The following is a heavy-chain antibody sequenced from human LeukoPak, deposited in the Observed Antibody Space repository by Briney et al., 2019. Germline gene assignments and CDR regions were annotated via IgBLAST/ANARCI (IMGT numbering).Heavy chain of an antibody. CDR1: GDSISSSSYY. J-gene: IGHJ4*02. V-gene: IGHV4-39*07. CDR3: ARLYGNYQNYFDY. Sequence: SETLSLTCTVSGDSISSSSYYWGWIRQPPGKGLEWIGTIFYSGSTYYNPSLKSRVTLSVDTSKNQYSLKLSSVTAADTAVYFCARLYGNYQNYFDYWGQGTLVTVSS. CDR2: IFYSGST. D-gene: IGHD1-7*01.